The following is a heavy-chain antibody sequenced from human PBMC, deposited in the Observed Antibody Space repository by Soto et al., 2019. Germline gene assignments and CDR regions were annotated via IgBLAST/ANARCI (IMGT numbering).Heavy chain of an antibody. J-gene: IGHJ4*02. CDR1: GGTFSSYT. CDR2: IIPILGIA. CDR3: ASYYDGSGSPFDY. V-gene: IGHV1-69*02. Sequence: QVQLVQSGAEVKKPGSSVKVSCKASGGTFSSYTISWVRQAPGQGLEWMGRIIPILGIANYAQKFQGRVKITADKATSTAYMELSSLRSEDTAVYYCASYYDGSGSPFDYWGQGTLVTVSS. D-gene: IGHD3-22*01.